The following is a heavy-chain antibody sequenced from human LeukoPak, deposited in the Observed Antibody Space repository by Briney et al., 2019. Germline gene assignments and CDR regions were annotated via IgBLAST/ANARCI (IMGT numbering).Heavy chain of an antibody. J-gene: IGHJ4*02. Sequence: PSETLSLTCTVSGGSISSSSYYWGWIRQPPGKGLEWIGSIYYSGSTYYNPSLKSRVTISVDTSKNQFSLKLSSVTAADTAVYYCARHITHRHWFARMADGYFDYWGQGTLVTVSS. CDR3: ARHITHRHWFARMADGYFDY. D-gene: IGHD1-14*01. CDR1: GGSISSSSYY. V-gene: IGHV4-39*01. CDR2: IYYSGST.